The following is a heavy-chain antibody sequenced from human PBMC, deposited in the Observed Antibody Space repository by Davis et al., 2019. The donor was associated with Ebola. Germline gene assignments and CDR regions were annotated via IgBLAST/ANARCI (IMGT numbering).Heavy chain of an antibody. Sequence: GGSLRLSCATFGFTFTNYAMNWVRQGPGKGLEWVALISYDGTKKYYADSVKGRFTISRDNSKNTLYLQMNSLRAEDTAVYYCATTGFQHWGQGTLVTVSS. J-gene: IGHJ1*01. CDR1: GFTFTNYA. CDR2: ISYDGTKK. D-gene: IGHD4-17*01. CDR3: ATTGFQH. V-gene: IGHV3-30-3*01.